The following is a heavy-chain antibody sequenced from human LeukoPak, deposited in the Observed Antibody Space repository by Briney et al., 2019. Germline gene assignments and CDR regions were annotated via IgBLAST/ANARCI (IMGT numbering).Heavy chain of an antibody. J-gene: IGHJ4*02. CDR3: ARGRLGATY. V-gene: IGHV4-59*01. CDR2: SDYNGGT. Sequence: SETLSLTCTVSGGSISTYYWSWIRQPPGKGLEWIGYSDYNGGTHYSPSLKSRVTISVDMFKNQFFLNLTSVTAADTAVYYCARGRLGATYWGQGTLVTVSS. CDR1: GGSISTYY. D-gene: IGHD1-26*01.